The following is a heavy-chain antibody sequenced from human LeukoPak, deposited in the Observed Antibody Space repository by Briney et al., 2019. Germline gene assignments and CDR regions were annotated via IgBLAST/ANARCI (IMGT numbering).Heavy chain of an antibody. CDR3: ARSVPYYFDY. J-gene: IGHJ4*02. CDR2: TYYRSKWSD. V-gene: IGHV6-1*01. CDR1: GDSVSSDSVA. Sequence: LQTLPLTCVISGDSVSSDSVAWNWIRQSPSRGLEWLGRTYYRSKWSDDYAVSVKSRLTINPDTSKNQFSLQLSSVTPEDTAVYYCARSVPYYFDYWGQGTLVTVSS.